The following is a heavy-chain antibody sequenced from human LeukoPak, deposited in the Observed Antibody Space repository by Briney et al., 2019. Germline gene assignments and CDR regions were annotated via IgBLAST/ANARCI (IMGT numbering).Heavy chain of an antibody. CDR2: IPYDGSNK. D-gene: IGHD6-19*01. CDR1: GFSFSDYA. J-gene: IGHJ5*02. V-gene: IGHV3-30*04. CDR3: SMDLRTAVADWFDP. Sequence: PGGSLRLSCAASGFSFSDYAMHWVRQAPGKGLEWVAVIPYDGSNKYYIDSVKGRFTISRDNSKNALSLRMNSLRAEDTAVYYCSMDLRTAVADWFDPWGQGTLVTVSS.